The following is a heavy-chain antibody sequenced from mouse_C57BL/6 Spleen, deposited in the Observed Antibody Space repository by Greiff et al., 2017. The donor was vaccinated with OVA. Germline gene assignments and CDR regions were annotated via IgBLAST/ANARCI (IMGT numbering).Heavy chain of an antibody. CDR3: TTYDYGRN. CDR2: IDPENGDT. J-gene: IGHJ3*01. V-gene: IGHV14-4*01. D-gene: IGHD2-4*01. Sequence: EVQLQQSGAELVRPGASVKLSCTASGFNIKDDYMHWVKQRPEQGLEWIGWIDPENGDTEYASKFQGKATITADTSSNTAYLQLSSLTSEDTAVYYCTTYDYGRNWGQGTLVTVSA. CDR1: GFNIKDDY.